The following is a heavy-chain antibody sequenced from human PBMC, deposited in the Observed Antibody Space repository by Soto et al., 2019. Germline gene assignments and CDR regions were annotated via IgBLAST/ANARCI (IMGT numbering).Heavy chain of an antibody. Sequence: QVQLMQSGAEVKKPGASVKVSCKASGDTFTDYYIHWVRQAPGQGLEWMGTVNPSGGHTTYAQHFLVRVTRTRDTSTSTLYMELTGLTSDDTAIYYCARGGHVVVVTAALDYWGQGTLVTVSS. CDR1: GDTFTDYY. CDR3: ARGGHVVVVTAALDY. D-gene: IGHD2-21*02. CDR2: VNPSGGHT. J-gene: IGHJ4*02. V-gene: IGHV1-46*01.